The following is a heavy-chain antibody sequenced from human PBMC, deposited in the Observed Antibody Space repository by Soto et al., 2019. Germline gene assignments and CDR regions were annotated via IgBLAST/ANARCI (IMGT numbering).Heavy chain of an antibody. D-gene: IGHD3-3*01. V-gene: IGHV1-24*01. J-gene: IGHJ6*02. CDR3: ATSIITIFGVVTRLDCIDV. CDR2: FDPEDGET. CDR1: GYTLTELS. Sequence: ASVKVSCKVSGYTLTELSMHWVRQAPGKGLEWMGGFDPEDGETIYAQKFQGRVTMTEDTSTDTAYMELSSLRSEDTAVYYCATSIITIFGVVTRLDCIDVWGQGTTVTVSS.